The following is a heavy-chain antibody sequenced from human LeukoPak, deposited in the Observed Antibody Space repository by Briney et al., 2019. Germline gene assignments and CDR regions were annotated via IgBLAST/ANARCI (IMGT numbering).Heavy chain of an antibody. CDR1: GGTFSSYA. Sequence: SVKVSCKASGGTFSSYAISWVRQAPGQGLEWMGGIIPIFGTANYAQKFQGRVTITADKSTSTAYMELSSLRSEDTAVYYCARSDYYDSSGYYYPFDYWGQGTLVTVSS. CDR2: IIPIFGTA. J-gene: IGHJ4*02. D-gene: IGHD3-22*01. CDR3: ARSDYYDSSGYYYPFDY. V-gene: IGHV1-69*06.